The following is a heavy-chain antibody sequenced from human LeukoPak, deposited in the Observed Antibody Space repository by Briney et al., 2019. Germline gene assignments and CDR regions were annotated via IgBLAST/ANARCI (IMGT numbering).Heavy chain of an antibody. Sequence: ASVKVSCKASGYTFTGYYMHWVRQAPGQGLEWMGWINPNSGGTNYAQKFQGRVTMTRDTSISTAYMELSRLRSEDTAVYYCARGRITGTTSPMDVWGKGTTVTVSS. CDR2: INPNSGGT. J-gene: IGHJ6*03. CDR3: ARGRITGTTSPMDV. D-gene: IGHD1-7*01. V-gene: IGHV1-2*02. CDR1: GYTFTGYY.